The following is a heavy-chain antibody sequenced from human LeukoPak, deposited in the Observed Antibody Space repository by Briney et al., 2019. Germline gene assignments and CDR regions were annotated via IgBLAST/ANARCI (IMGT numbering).Heavy chain of an antibody. CDR1: GYSFTSYW. Sequence: GESLKISCKGAGYSFTSYWIGWERQMPGKGLEWMGIIYRGDSDTRYSPSFQGQVTISADKSISTAYLQWSSLKASDTAMYYCARLSASYDGSGYSYYFVHWGQGTLVTVSS. V-gene: IGHV5-51*03. CDR2: IYRGDSDT. D-gene: IGHD3-22*01. CDR3: ARLSASYDGSGYSYYFVH. J-gene: IGHJ4*02.